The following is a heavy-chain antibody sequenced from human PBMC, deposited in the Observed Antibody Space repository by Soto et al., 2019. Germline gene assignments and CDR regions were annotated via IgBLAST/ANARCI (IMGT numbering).Heavy chain of an antibody. CDR2: IYYSGST. CDR1: GGSISSGDYY. V-gene: IGHV4-30-4*01. D-gene: IGHD2-15*01. CDR3: ARRCSGGSCYGVYFAY. Sequence: QVQLQESGPGLVKPSQTLSLTCTVSGGSISSGDYYWSWIRQPPGKGLEWIGYIYYSGSTYYNPSPKSRVTISVDTSKDQFSLKLSSVTAADTAVYYCARRCSGGSCYGVYFAYWGQGTLVTVSS. J-gene: IGHJ4*02.